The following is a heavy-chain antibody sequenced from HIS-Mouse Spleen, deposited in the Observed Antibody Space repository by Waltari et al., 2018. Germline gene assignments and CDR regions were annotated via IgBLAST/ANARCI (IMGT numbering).Heavy chain of an antibody. V-gene: IGHV4-39*07. D-gene: IGHD6-13*01. CDR3: AREIPYSSSWYDWYFDL. Sequence: QLQLQESGPGLVKPSETLSLTCTVSGGSISSSSYYWGWIRQPPGEGLEWIGSIYYSGSTYYNPSLKSRVTISVATSKNQFSLKLSSVTAADTAVYYCAREIPYSSSWYDWYFDLWGRGTLVTVSS. CDR1: GGSISSSSYY. CDR2: IYYSGST. J-gene: IGHJ2*01.